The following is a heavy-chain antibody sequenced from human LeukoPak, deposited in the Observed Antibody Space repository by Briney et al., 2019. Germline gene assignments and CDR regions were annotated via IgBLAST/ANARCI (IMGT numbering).Heavy chain of an antibody. Sequence: GGSLRLSCAASGFTFSEYAMSWVRQAPGKGLEWVSATGGPGHDTYYADSVKGRFTISRDNSKNTLYLQMNSLRAEDTAIYYCAKDSLRTLPAASFDYWGQGTLVTVSS. CDR1: GFTFSEYA. J-gene: IGHJ4*02. CDR3: AKDSLRTLPAASFDY. V-gene: IGHV3-23*01. CDR2: TGGPGHDT. D-gene: IGHD2-2*01.